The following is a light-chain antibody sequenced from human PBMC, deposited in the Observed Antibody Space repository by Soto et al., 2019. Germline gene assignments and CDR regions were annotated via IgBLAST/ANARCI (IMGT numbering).Light chain of an antibody. V-gene: IGKV3-11*01. CDR3: QRRGSWPPGLT. J-gene: IGKJ4*01. CDR2: GAS. CDR1: QSVSSF. Sequence: EIVLTQSPATLSLSPGERATLSCRASQSVSSFLAWYQQKPGQAPRLLIYGASNRATGIPARFSGSGSGTDFTLTISSLEPEDSAVYYCQRRGSWPPGLTFGGGTKVEIK.